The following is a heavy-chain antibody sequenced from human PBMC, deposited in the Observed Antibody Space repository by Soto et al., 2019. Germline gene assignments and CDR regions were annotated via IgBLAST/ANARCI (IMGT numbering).Heavy chain of an antibody. D-gene: IGHD6-6*01. J-gene: IGHJ6*01. CDR1: GYSFTSYG. Sequence: PVESLTISCKVSGYSFTSYGIGWVLQMPGKGLECMGIVYPGDSDTRYSPSFQCQVTISADKSISTAYLQWSSLKASDTAMYYCAILHYGIAAQSHYYGMDVWGQGTTVTVSS. CDR2: VYPGDSDT. V-gene: IGHV5-51*01. CDR3: AILHYGIAAQSHYYGMDV.